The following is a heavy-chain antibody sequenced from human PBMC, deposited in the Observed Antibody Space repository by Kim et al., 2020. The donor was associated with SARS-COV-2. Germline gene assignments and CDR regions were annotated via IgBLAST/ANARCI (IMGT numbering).Heavy chain of an antibody. J-gene: IGHJ4*02. Sequence: SGTLSLTCAVSGGSISSSNWWSWVRQPPGKGLEWIGEIYHSGSTNYNPSLKSRVTISVDKSKNQFSLKLSSVTAADTAVYYCARASVIVGATSYFDYWGQGTLVTVSS. CDR1: GGSISSSNW. CDR2: IYHSGST. D-gene: IGHD1-26*01. CDR3: ARASVIVGATSYFDY. V-gene: IGHV4-4*02.